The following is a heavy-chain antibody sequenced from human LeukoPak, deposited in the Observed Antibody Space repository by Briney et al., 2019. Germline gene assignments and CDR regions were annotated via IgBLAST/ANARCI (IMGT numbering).Heavy chain of an antibody. CDR2: INHSGST. V-gene: IGHV4-34*01. CDR1: GGSFSGYY. CDR3: ARSHYDYVWGSYLRN. D-gene: IGHD3-16*02. J-gene: IGHJ4*02. Sequence: SETLSLTCAVYGGSFSGYYWSWIRQPPGKGLEWIGEINHSGSTNYNPSLKSRVTISVDTSKNQFSLKLSSVTAADTAVYYCARSHYDYVWGSYLRNWGQGTLVTVSS.